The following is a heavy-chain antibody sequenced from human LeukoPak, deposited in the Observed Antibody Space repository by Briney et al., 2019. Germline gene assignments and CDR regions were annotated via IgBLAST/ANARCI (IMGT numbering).Heavy chain of an antibody. CDR2: IGTAGDT. V-gene: IGHV3-13*01. CDR1: GFIFSSYD. CDR3: ARASRIAVAGTGGAYYYYYYGMDV. D-gene: IGHD6-19*01. Sequence: GGSLRLSCAASGFIFSSYDMHWVRQATGKGLEWVSAIGTAGDTYYPGSVKGRFTISRENAKNSLCLQMNSLRAGDTAVYYCARASRIAVAGTGGAYYYYYYGMDVWGQGTTVTVSS. J-gene: IGHJ6*02.